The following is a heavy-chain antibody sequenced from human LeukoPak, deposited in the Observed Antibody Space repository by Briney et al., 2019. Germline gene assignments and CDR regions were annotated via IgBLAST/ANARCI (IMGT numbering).Heavy chain of an antibody. V-gene: IGHV1-69-2*01. J-gene: IGHJ5*02. CDR1: GYSFTDYY. D-gene: IGHD2-2*01. Sequence: ATVKISCKVSGYSFTDYYMHWVQQAPGKGLEWMGLVDPEDGETIYAEKFQGRVTITADTSTDTAYMELSSLRSEDTAVYYCATYPRYCSSTSCYFPWGQGTLVTVSS. CDR2: VDPEDGET. CDR3: ATYPRYCSSTSCYFP.